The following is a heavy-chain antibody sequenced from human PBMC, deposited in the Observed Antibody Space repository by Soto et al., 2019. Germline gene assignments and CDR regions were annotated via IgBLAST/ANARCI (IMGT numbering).Heavy chain of an antibody. CDR2: MNPISVNT. V-gene: IGHV1-8*01. Sequence: AASVKVSCKASGYTFTSYDINWVRQATGQWLELMGWMNPISVNTGYAQKFQGRVTMARNTSISTAYMELSSLISEDTAVYYCSREVNFYGLDVWGQGTTVTVSS. J-gene: IGHJ6*02. CDR3: SREVNFYGLDV. CDR1: GYTFTSYD.